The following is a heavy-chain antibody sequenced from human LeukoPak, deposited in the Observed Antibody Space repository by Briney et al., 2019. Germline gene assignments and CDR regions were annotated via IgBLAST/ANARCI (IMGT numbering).Heavy chain of an antibody. V-gene: IGHV4-34*01. Sequence: SETLSLTCAVYGGSFSGYYWSWIRQPPGKGLEWIGEINHSGSTNYNPSLKSRVTISVDTSKNQFSLKLSSVTAADTAVYYCARVGGYYYDSSGNFDYWGQGTLVTVSS. CDR2: INHSGST. CDR3: ARVGGYYYDSSGNFDY. CDR1: GGSFSGYY. D-gene: IGHD3-22*01. J-gene: IGHJ4*02.